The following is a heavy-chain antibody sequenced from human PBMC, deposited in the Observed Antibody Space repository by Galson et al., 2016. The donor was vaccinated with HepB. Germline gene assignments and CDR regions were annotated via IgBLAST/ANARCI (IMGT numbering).Heavy chain of an antibody. V-gene: IGHV1-18*01. CDR3: ATDRDSSCWASAFDY. J-gene: IGHJ4*02. D-gene: IGHD6-13*01. Sequence: SVKVSCKASGYTFTTYGISWVRQAPGRGLEWVGWISAYNDNTEYAQKVQGRVTITTDTSTSTAYMELRRLRSDDTAVYLCATDRDSSCWASAFDYWGQGTLVTVSS. CDR1: GYTFTTYG. CDR2: ISAYNDNT.